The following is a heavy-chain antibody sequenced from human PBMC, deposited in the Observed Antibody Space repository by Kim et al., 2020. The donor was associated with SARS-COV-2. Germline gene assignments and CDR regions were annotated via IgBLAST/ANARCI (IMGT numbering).Heavy chain of an antibody. D-gene: IGHD6-13*01. CDR1: GFTFSSYA. J-gene: IGHJ6*02. Sequence: GSLRLSCAASGFTFSSYAMHWVRQAPGKGLEWVAVISYDGSNKYYVDSVKGRFTISRDNSKNTLYLQMNSLRAEDTAVYYCARDARLQPGIAAAGEDGMDVWGQGTTVTVSS. V-gene: IGHV3-30*04. CDR2: ISYDGSNK. CDR3: ARDARLQPGIAAAGEDGMDV.